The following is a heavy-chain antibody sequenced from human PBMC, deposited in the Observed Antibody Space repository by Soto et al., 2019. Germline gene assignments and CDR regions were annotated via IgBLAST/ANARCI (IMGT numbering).Heavy chain of an antibody. CDR2: IRDRAYNYAT. D-gene: IGHD3-10*01. CDR3: TRLISAAQDY. J-gene: IGHJ4*02. Sequence: ESGGGLVQPGGSLKLSCEASGFVFKDSSIHWVRQASGKGLEWVGRIRDRAYNYATAYVASVKGRFTISRDDSNNKAYLQMDSLKTEDTAIYYCTRLISAAQDYWGQGTLVTVSS. CDR1: GFVFKDSS. V-gene: IGHV3-73*01.